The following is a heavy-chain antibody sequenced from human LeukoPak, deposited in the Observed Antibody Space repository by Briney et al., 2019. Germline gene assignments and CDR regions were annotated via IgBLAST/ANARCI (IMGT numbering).Heavy chain of an antibody. J-gene: IGHJ4*02. CDR2: ISDSDSGT. CDR1: GFTFSTYA. D-gene: IGHD3-10*01. V-gene: IGHV3-23*01. CDR3: AKDRDEGFGELLPVVFDY. Sequence: GGSLRLSCAASGFTFSTYAMSWVRQAPGKGLEWVSGISDSDSGTYYADSVKGRFTISRDNSKNALFLQMNSLRAEDTVVYYCAKDRDEGFGELLPVVFDYWGQGTRVTVSS.